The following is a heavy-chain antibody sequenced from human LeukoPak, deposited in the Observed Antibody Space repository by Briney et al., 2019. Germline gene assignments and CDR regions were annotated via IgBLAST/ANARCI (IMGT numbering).Heavy chain of an antibody. CDR3: ARDGGDVVVPAVDFDY. Sequence: ASVKVSCKASGYTFTGYYMHWVRQAPGQGLEWMGWINPNSGGTSYAQKFQGRVTMTRDTSTSTVYMELSSLRSEDTAVYYCARDGGDVVVPAVDFDYWGQGTLVTVSS. CDR2: INPNSGGT. D-gene: IGHD2-2*01. V-gene: IGHV1-2*02. J-gene: IGHJ4*02. CDR1: GYTFTGYY.